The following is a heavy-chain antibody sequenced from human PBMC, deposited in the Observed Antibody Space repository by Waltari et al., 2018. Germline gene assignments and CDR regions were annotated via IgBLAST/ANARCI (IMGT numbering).Heavy chain of an antibody. V-gene: IGHV3-21*01. CDR3: ARGSVLLSPHDAFDI. D-gene: IGHD3-16*01. J-gene: IGHJ3*02. CDR1: GFTFSSYS. CDR2: ISSSSYI. Sequence: EVQLVESGGGLVKPGGSLRLSCAASGFTFSSYSMNWVRQAPGKGLEWVSSISSSSYIYYADSVKGRFTISRDNAKNSLYLQMNSLRAEDTAVYYCARGSVLLSPHDAFDIWGQGTMVTVSS.